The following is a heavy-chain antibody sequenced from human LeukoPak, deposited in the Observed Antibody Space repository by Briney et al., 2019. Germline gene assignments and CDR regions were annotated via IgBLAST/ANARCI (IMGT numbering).Heavy chain of an antibody. D-gene: IGHD4-17*01. CDR1: GDSFSSHY. CDR2: ISYRGST. CDR3: ARDLVTVTKGFDI. V-gene: IGHV4-59*11. J-gene: IGHJ3*02. Sequence: SETVSLTCTVSGDSFSSHYWTWIRQPPGKGLEWIGYISYRGSTNYNPSLKSRVTISIDTSKNQFSLRLSSVTAADTAVYYCARDLVTVTKGFDIWGQGTMVSVSS.